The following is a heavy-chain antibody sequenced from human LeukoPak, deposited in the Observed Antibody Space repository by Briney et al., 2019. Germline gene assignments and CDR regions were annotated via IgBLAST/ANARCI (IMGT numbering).Heavy chain of an antibody. V-gene: IGHV3-7*01. CDR1: GFTFSSYW. Sequence: GGSLRLSXAASGFTFSSYWMSWVRQAPGKGLEWVANIKQDGSEKYYVDSVKGRFTISRDNAKNSLYLQMNCLRAEDTAVYYCARDRDDFWYYYYMDVWGKGTTVTVSS. D-gene: IGHD3-3*01. CDR2: IKQDGSEK. J-gene: IGHJ6*03. CDR3: ARDRDDFWYYYYMDV.